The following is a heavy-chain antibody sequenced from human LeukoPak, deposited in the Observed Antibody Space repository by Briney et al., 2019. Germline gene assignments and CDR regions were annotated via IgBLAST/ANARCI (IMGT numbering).Heavy chain of an antibody. Sequence: ASVNVSCKASGYTLTDYYLHWVRQAPGQGLEWMGWFNPNSGYTNYAKKFQGRVTMTRDTSISTAYMELSRLTSDDTAVYFCAREGSTVTTIPLYWGQGTLVTVSS. CDR2: FNPNSGYT. CDR3: AREGSTVTTIPLY. V-gene: IGHV1-2*02. D-gene: IGHD4-11*01. J-gene: IGHJ4*02. CDR1: GYTLTDYY.